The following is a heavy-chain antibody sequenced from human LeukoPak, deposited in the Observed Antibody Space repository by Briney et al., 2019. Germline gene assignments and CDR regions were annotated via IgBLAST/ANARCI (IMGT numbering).Heavy chain of an antibody. CDR2: IRSKAYGGTT. CDR3: TRGGSSWLDY. Sequence: GGSLRLSCTASGFTFGDYAMSWVRQAPGKGLEWVGFIRSKAYGGTTEYAASVKGRFTISRDDSKSIAYLQMNSLKTEDTAVYYCTRGGSSWLDYWGQGTLVTVSS. D-gene: IGHD6-13*01. CDR1: GFTFGDYA. J-gene: IGHJ4*02. V-gene: IGHV3-49*04.